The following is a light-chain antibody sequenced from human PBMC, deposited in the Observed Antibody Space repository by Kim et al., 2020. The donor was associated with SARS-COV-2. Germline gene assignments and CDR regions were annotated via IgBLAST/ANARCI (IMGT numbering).Light chain of an antibody. Sequence: EIVMTQSPATLSVSPGERATLSCRASQSVSSNLAWYQQKPGQAPRLLIYGASTRATGIPARFSGSGSGTEFTLTISSLQSEEFAVYYCQQYNNWPPWTSGQGTKLEI. V-gene: IGKV3-15*01. J-gene: IGKJ1*01. CDR1: QSVSSN. CDR3: QQYNNWPPWT. CDR2: GAS.